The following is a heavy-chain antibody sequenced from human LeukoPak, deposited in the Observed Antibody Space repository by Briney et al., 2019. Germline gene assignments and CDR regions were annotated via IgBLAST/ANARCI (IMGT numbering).Heavy chain of an antibody. CDR2: IWYDGSNK. V-gene: IGHV3-33*01. CDR1: GFTFSSYG. D-gene: IGHD3-9*01. J-gene: IGHJ6*04. Sequence: QPGRSLRLSCAASGFTFSSYGMHWVRQAPGKGLEWVAVIWYDGSNKYYADSVKGRFTISRDNSKNTLYLQITSLRAEDTAVYYCARERRYFDWSLGPSYYYYGMDVWGKGTTVTVSS. CDR3: ARERRYFDWSLGPSYYYYGMDV.